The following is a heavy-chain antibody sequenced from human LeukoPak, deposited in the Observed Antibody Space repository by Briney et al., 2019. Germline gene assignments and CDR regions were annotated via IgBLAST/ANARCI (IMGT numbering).Heavy chain of an antibody. Sequence: GGSLRRSCAASGFTFDNHAMSWVRQAPGKGLEWVSAIGYGGHNTYYADSVKGRFTISRDNSRNTVYLQMNSLRAEDTAVYYCAKDWASGNYFDYWGQGTLVTVSS. D-gene: IGHD1-14*01. CDR3: AKDWASGNYFDY. CDR2: IGYGGHNT. CDR1: GFTFDNHA. V-gene: IGHV3-23*01. J-gene: IGHJ4*02.